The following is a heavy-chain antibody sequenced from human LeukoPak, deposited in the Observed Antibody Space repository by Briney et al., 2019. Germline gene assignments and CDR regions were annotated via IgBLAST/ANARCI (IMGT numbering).Heavy chain of an antibody. CDR1: GFTFSSRC. CDR2: IRQDGTEK. V-gene: IGHV3-7*01. CDR3: ARGRLQLKYTGLDA. D-gene: IGHD5-24*01. Sequence: GGSLRLSCAASGFTFSSRCMTWVRQVPGKGLEWLANIRQDGTEKFYVDSVKGRFTISRDNAKETLYLEMNSLRFEDTATYYCARGRLQLKYTGLDAWGQGTTVTVSS. J-gene: IGHJ6*02.